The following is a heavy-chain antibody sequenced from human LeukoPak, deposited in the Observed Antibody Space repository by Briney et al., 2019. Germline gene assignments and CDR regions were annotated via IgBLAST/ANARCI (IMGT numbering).Heavy chain of an antibody. CDR3: ARHFGLVATTAFDI. J-gene: IGHJ3*02. CDR2: INHSGST. Sequence: SETLSLTCAVYGGSFSGYYWSWIRQPPGKGLEWIGEINHSGSTNYNPSLNSRVTISVDTSKNQFSLKLSSVTAADTAVYYCARHFGLVATTAFDIWGQGTMVTVSS. D-gene: IGHD5-12*01. V-gene: IGHV4-34*01. CDR1: GGSFSGYY.